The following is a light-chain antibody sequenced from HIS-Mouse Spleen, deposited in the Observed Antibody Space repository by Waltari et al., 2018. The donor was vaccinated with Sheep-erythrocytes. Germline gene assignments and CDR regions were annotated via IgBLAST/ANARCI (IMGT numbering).Light chain of an antibody. CDR3: CSYAGSSTPWV. Sequence: QSALTQPASVSGSPGQSLTFSCTGTSSDVGRYNLVSWYQQHPGKAPKLMIYEGSKRPSGVSNRFSGSKSGNTASLTISGLQAEDEADYYCCSYAGSSTPWVFGGGTKLTVL. J-gene: IGLJ3*02. CDR2: EGS. CDR1: SSDVGRYNL. V-gene: IGLV2-23*01.